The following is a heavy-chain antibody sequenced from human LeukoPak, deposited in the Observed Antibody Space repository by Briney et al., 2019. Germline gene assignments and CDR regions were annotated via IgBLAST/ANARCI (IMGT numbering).Heavy chain of an antibody. CDR3: AKAVPAARGGLDY. CDR2: ISWNSGSI. J-gene: IGHJ4*02. CDR1: GFTFDDYA. D-gene: IGHD2-2*01. V-gene: IGHV3-9*01. Sequence: GGSLRLSCAASGFTFDDYAMHWVRQAPGKGLEWVSGISWNSGSIGYADSVKGRFTISRDNAKNSLYLQMNSLRAEDTALYYCAKAVPAARGGLDYWGQGTLVTVSS.